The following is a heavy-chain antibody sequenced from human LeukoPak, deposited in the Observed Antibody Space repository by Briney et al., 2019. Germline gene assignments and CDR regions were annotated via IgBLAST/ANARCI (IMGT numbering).Heavy chain of an antibody. V-gene: IGHV3-30*18. CDR3: AKDLSVGWSFGGYYFDY. D-gene: IGHD4-23*01. CDR2: TSYDGSNK. Sequence: GGSLRLSCAASGFTFSSYGMHWVRQAPGKGLEWVAVTSYDGSNKYYADSVKGRFTISRDKSKNTLYLQMNSLRAEDTAVYYCAKDLSVGWSFGGYYFDYWGQGTLVTVSS. CDR1: GFTFSSYG. J-gene: IGHJ4*02.